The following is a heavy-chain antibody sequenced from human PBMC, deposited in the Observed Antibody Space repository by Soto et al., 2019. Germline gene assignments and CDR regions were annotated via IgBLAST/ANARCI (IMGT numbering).Heavy chain of an antibody. CDR3: ARSGVTGIVIPSHWFQP. CDR2: ISSSGST. Sequence: SETLSLTCTFSGDSIGGVGYWSWIRQFPGGGLEWIGCISSSGSTYYNPALNNRISLSLDTSQNQFSLKLLSVTAADTAIYYCARSGVTGIVIPSHWFQPWGQATLVNVS. J-gene: IGHJ5*02. D-gene: IGHD2-21*02. CDR1: GDSIGGVGY. V-gene: IGHV4-31*02.